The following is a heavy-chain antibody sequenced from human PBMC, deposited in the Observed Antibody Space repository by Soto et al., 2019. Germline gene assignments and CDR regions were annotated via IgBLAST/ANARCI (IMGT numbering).Heavy chain of an antibody. J-gene: IGHJ4*02. V-gene: IGHV3-15*01. D-gene: IGHD2-2*01. CDR1: GFTFSNAW. CDR2: IKSKTDGGTA. Sequence: EVQLAESGGGLVKPGGSLRLSCAASGFTFSNAWMTWVRQAPGKGLEWVGRIKSKTDGGTADYAAPLKGRFTISRDDSKNTLYLQVNSLETEDPAVYYCATYGSNPMRSDYWGQGSLVTVSS. CDR3: ATYGSNPMRSDY.